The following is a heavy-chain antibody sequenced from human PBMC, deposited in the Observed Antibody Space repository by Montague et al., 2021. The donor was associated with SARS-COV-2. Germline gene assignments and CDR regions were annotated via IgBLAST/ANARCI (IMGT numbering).Heavy chain of an antibody. D-gene: IGHD1-26*01. Sequence: CAISGDSDGRNSAAWNWNRQSPSRGLGWLGRTYYRSKWYNDYAVSVKSRITINPDTSKNQISLQLNSVTPEDTAVYYCARTSASSDYWGQGTLVTVSS. CDR3: ARTSASSDY. J-gene: IGHJ4*02. CDR1: GDSDGRNSAA. V-gene: IGHV6-1*01. CDR2: TYYRSKWYN.